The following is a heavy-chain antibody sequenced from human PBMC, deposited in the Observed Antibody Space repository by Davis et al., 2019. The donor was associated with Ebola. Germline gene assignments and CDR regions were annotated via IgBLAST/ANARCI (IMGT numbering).Heavy chain of an antibody. CDR2: FHYSGST. D-gene: IGHD4-17*01. V-gene: IGHV4-39*01. Sequence: MPSETLSLTCTVSGGSVSTSGYYGGWIRQPPGKGLEWIGSFHYSGSTYYNPSFKSRVTISEDTAKNQFSLKVYSVTAADTAVYYCARHGDYGAFDYWGQGTLVTVSS. CDR3: ARHGDYGAFDY. J-gene: IGHJ4*02. CDR1: GGSVSTSGYY.